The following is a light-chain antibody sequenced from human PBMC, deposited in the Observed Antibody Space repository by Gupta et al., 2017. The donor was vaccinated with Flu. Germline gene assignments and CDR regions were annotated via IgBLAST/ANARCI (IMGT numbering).Light chain of an antibody. J-gene: IGKJ2*01. Sequence: EVVFTQSPATLSLSPGERAVLSCRASQSVRHSLAWYQQKPGQAPRLLMYDASRRDAGIPARFGGSGLGKHFAITISTREQEDFAVYYSQQPSDFPMYTFGQGTKLDIK. CDR2: DAS. V-gene: IGKV3-11*01. CDR3: QQPSDFPMYT. CDR1: QSVRHS.